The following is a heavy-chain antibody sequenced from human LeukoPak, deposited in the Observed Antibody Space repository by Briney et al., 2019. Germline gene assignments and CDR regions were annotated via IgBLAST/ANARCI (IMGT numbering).Heavy chain of an antibody. CDR2: INHSGST. J-gene: IGHJ4*02. CDR1: GGSFSGYY. CDR3: AMRKPPFDY. Sequence: SETLSLTCAVYGGSFSGYYWSWIRQPPGKGLEWIGEINHSGSTNYNPSLKSRVTISVGTSKNQFSLKLSSVTAADTAVYYCAMRKPPFDYWGQGTLVTVSS. V-gene: IGHV4-34*01.